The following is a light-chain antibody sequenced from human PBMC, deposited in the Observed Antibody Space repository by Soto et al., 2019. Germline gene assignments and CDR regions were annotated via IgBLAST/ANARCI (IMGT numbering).Light chain of an antibody. CDR3: LLSPVRV. CDR2: DTS. V-gene: IGLV7-46*01. Sequence: QTVVTQEPSLTVSPGGTVTLTCGSSTGAVTSGHYPYWFQQKPGQAPRTLIYDTSNKHSWTPARFSGSLLGGKAALTLSGAQPEDEAEYYCLLSPVRVFGGGTKLTVL. J-gene: IGLJ3*02. CDR1: TGAVTSGHY.